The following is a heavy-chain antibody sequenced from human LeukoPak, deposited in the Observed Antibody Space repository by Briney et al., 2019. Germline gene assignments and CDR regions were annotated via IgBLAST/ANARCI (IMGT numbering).Heavy chain of an antibody. V-gene: IGHV4-4*09. CDR2: IYTSGST. Sequence: SETLSLTCNVSGGSISSYYWSWIRQPPGKGLEWIGYIYTSGSTNYNPSLKSRVTISVDTSKNQFSLKLSSVTAADTAVYYCARTYYYGSGSYYNVYWFDPWGQGTLVTVSS. CDR1: GGSISSYY. D-gene: IGHD3-10*01. CDR3: ARTYYYGSGSYYNVYWFDP. J-gene: IGHJ5*02.